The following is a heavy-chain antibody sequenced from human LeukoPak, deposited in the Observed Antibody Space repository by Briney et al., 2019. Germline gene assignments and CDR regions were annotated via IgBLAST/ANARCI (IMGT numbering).Heavy chain of an antibody. CDR2: IKVDGSEK. J-gene: IGHJ3*01. D-gene: IGHD1-1*01. V-gene: IGHV3-7*05. Sequence: GGSLRLSCVASGFTLSSYWMTWVRQAPGKGLEWVVYIKVDGSEKYYVDSVKGRFTISRDNAKNSLDLQMNSLRAEDTAVYYCARVPGNMGSAFDLWGQGTMATVSS. CDR1: GFTLSSYW. CDR3: ARVPGNMGSAFDL.